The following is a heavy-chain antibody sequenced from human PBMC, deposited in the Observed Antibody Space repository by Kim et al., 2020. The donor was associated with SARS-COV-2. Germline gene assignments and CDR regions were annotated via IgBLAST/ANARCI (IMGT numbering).Heavy chain of an antibody. CDR2: ISNSGGDT. CDR3: AKDHRVSVAASPEYFQH. CDR1: GFTFSAYV. J-gene: IGHJ1*01. D-gene: IGHD6-19*01. V-gene: IGHV3-23*01. Sequence: GGSLRLSCAASGFTFSAYVMSWVRQAPGKGLEWVSSISNSGGDTYYADSVTGRFTISRDNSKNTLYLGMNSLRAEDTAVYYCAKDHRVSVAASPEYFQHWGQGTLVIVSS.